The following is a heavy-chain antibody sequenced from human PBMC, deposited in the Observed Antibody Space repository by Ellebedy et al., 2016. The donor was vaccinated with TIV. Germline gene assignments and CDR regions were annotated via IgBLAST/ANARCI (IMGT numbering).Heavy chain of an antibody. CDR1: GGSISSSNW. CDR3: ARAVDFRAIIGAFDI. Sequence: SETLSLXXAVSGGSISSSNWWSWVRQPPGKGLEWIGEIYHSGSTNYNPSLKSRVTISVDKSKNQFSLKLSSVTAADTAVYYCARAVDFRAIIGAFDIWGQGTMVTVSS. V-gene: IGHV4-4*02. J-gene: IGHJ3*02. CDR2: IYHSGST. D-gene: IGHD3-3*01.